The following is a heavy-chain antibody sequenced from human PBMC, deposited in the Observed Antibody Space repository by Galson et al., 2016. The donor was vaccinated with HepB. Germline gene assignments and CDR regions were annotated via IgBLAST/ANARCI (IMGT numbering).Heavy chain of an antibody. CDR3: ASSRSLGVVILDS. CDR2: MNPGTGNS. J-gene: IGHJ4*02. Sequence: SVKVSCKASGYTFTTHDLSWVRQASGQRPEWLGYMNPGTGNSGYAPNFRGRVTMTRNTSMDTAYLELNSLRSEDTAIYYCASSRSLGVVILDSWGQGTVVTVSS. V-gene: IGHV1-8*01. D-gene: IGHD3-3*01. CDR1: GYTFTTHD.